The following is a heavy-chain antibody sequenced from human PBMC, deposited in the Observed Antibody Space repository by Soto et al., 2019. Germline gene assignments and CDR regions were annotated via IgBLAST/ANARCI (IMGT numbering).Heavy chain of an antibody. V-gene: IGHV5-10-1*01. CDR2: IDPSDSYT. J-gene: IGHJ4*02. CDR3: TRHTGYDSSLDY. Sequence: PGESLKISCKGSGYTFTGHWISWVRQMPGKGLEWMGRIDPSDSYTDYSPTVQGHVTMSADKSINTAYLQWSSLQASDTAVYYCTRHTGYDSSLDYCGQGTLVTVSS. CDR1: GYTFTGHW. D-gene: IGHD5-12*01.